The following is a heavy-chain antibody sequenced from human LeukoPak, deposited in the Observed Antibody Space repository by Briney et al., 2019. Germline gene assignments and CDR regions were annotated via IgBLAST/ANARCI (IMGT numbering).Heavy chain of an antibody. D-gene: IGHD6-19*01. CDR1: GFTFSSYA. CDR3: AKAWSSGWYLQPFDY. J-gene: IGHJ4*02. CDR2: ISASGGST. Sequence: GGSLRLSCAASGFTFSSYAMSWVRQAPGKGLEWVSAISASGGSTYYADSVKGRFTISRDNSKNTLYLQMNSLRAEDTALYYRAKAWSSGWYLQPFDYWGQGTLVPVSS. V-gene: IGHV3-23*01.